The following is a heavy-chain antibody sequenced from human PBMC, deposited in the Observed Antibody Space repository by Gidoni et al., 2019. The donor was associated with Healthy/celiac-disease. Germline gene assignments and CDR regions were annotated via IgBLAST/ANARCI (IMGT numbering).Heavy chain of an antibody. CDR1: GYTFNSYD. Sequence: QVQLVQSGAEVKKPGASVKVSCKASGYTFNSYDINWVRQATGQGLEWMGWMNPNGGNTGYAQKLQGRVTMTRHTSISTAYMELSSLRSEDTAVYYCARAYDSSGYYYFDYWGQGTLVTVSS. D-gene: IGHD3-22*01. J-gene: IGHJ4*02. V-gene: IGHV1-8*01. CDR2: MNPNGGNT. CDR3: ARAYDSSGYYYFDY.